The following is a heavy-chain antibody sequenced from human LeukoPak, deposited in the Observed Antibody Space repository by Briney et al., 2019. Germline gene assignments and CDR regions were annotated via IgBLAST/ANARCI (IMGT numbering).Heavy chain of an antibody. CDR2: IRYDGSNK. CDR1: GFTFSSYG. D-gene: IGHD6-13*01. CDR3: AWTSGIAAAGYYFDY. J-gene: IGHJ4*02. V-gene: IGHV3-30*02. Sequence: GGSLRLSCAASGFTFSSYGMHWVRQAPGKGLEWVAFIRYDGSNKYYTDSVKGRFTISRDNSKNTLYLQMNSLRAEDTAVYYCAWTSGIAAAGYYFDYWGQGTLVTVSS.